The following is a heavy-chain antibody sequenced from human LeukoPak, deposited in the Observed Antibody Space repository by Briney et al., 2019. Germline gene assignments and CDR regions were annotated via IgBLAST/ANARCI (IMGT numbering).Heavy chain of an antibody. Sequence: PGGSLRLSCAASGFTFSSYSMNWVRQAPGKGLEWVSGISGTGLVTYYADSVKGRFTVSRDDSKNTLFLQMNSLRAEDSAVYYCAKANWASYYYYMDVWGKGTTVTVSS. D-gene: IGHD3-16*01. CDR1: GFTFSSYS. CDR3: AKANWASYYYYMDV. V-gene: IGHV3-23*01. J-gene: IGHJ6*03. CDR2: ISGTGLVT.